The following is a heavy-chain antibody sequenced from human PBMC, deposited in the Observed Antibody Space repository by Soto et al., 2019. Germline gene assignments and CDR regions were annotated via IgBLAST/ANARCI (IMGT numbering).Heavy chain of an antibody. CDR3: ARGTYYYDSSGDTHAFDI. D-gene: IGHD3-22*01. Sequence: TLVNPTQTLTLTCTFSGFSLSTSGMCVSWIRQPPGKALEWLALIDWDDDKYYSTSLKTRLTISKDTSKNQVVLTMTNMDPVDTATYYCARGTYYYDSSGDTHAFDIWGQGTMVTVSS. CDR1: GFSLSTSGMC. V-gene: IGHV2-70*01. J-gene: IGHJ3*02. CDR2: IDWDDDK.